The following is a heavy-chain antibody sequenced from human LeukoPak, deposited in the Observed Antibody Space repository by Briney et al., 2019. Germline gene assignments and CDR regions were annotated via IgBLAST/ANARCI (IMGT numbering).Heavy chain of an antibody. J-gene: IGHJ3*02. D-gene: IGHD3-3*01. Sequence: SETLSLTCTVSGGSISSYYWSWIRQPPGKGLEWLGRISPSGSTNYNPSLKSRVTMSADTSENQFSLKLSSVTAADTAVYYCARDGWRGGDSFDIWGQGTMVSVSS. CDR1: GGSISSYY. V-gene: IGHV4-4*07. CDR2: ISPSGST. CDR3: ARDGWRGGDSFDI.